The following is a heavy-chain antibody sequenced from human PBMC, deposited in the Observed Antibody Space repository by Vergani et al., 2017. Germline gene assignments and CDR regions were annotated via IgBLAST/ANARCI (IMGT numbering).Heavy chain of an antibody. Sequence: LLVQSGSEVKNPGASVRVTCKASGYNFANYGIAWVRQAPGQGLEWMGWLGPDNGNMKYAQKFQGRLTMTTDTSTNTAFLELRSLRSEDTAVYYCARDSRYCSSTSCYVGRDWFDPWGQGTLVTVSS. V-gene: IGHV1-18*01. CDR1: GYNFANYG. CDR3: ARDSRYCSSTSCYVGRDWFDP. J-gene: IGHJ5*02. CDR2: LGPDNGNM. D-gene: IGHD2-2*01.